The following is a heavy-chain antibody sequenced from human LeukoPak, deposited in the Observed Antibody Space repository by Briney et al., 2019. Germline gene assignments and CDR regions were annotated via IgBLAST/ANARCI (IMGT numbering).Heavy chain of an antibody. V-gene: IGHV1-18*01. CDR1: GYTFTSYG. J-gene: IGHJ4*02. CDR3: VYGDYSYYFDY. CDR2: ISAYNGNT. Sequence: ASVKVSCKASGYTFTSYGISWVRQAPGQGLEWMGWISAYNGNTNYAQKLQGRVTMTTDTSTSTAYMELRSLRSEDTAVYYCVYGDYSYYFDYWGQGTLVTVSS. D-gene: IGHD4-17*01.